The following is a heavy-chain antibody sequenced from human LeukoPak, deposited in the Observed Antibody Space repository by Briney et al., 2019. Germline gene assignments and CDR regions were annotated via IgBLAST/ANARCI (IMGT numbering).Heavy chain of an antibody. D-gene: IGHD3-22*01. Sequence: GGSLRLSCVASGFIFRDYAMSWVRQTPAGGLEWVSSLRGDGETFYTDSVKGRFTLSRDHSRNTVYLQLSNLRAEDTAVYYCARDYYDSSGHPYYYYGMDVWGQGTTVTVSS. CDR3: ARDYYDSSGHPYYYYGMDV. V-gene: IGHV3-23*01. CDR2: LRGDGET. CDR1: GFIFRDYA. J-gene: IGHJ6*02.